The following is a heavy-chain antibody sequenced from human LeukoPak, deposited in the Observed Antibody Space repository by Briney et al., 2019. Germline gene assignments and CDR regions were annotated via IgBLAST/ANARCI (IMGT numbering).Heavy chain of an antibody. CDR1: GGSFSGYY. J-gene: IGHJ6*02. CDR3: ARGGGSGSYYKRRPHYYYGMDV. Sequence: SETLSLTCAVYGGSFSGYYWSWIRQPPGKGLEWIGEINHSGSTNYNPSLKSRVTISVDTSKNQFSLKLSPVTAADTAVYYCARGGGSGSYYKRRPHYYYGMDVWGQGTTVTVSS. CDR2: INHSGST. V-gene: IGHV4-34*01. D-gene: IGHD3-10*01.